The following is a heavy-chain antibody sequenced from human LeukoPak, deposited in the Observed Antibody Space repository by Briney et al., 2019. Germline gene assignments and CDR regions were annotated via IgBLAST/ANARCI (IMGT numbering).Heavy chain of an antibody. CDR2: ISSSGSTI. Sequence: GGSLRLSCAASGFTFSSYAMSWVRQAPGKGLEWASYISSSGSTIYYADSVKGRFTISRDNAKNSLYLQMNSLRAEDTAVYYCASGQDTAMGGERFDPWGQGTLVTVSS. CDR3: ASGQDTAMGGERFDP. J-gene: IGHJ5*02. CDR1: GFTFSSYA. V-gene: IGHV3-48*04. D-gene: IGHD5-18*01.